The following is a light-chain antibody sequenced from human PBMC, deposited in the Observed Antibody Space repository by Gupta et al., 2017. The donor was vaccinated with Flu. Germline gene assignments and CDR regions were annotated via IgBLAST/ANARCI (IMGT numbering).Light chain of an antibody. CDR3: SSYTSTNTFYV. CDR1: SSDVGRSNS. V-gene: IGLV2-14*03. Sequence: QSALPQPASVSGSPVQSITISCTGTSSDVGRSNSVSWYQQHPGKAPKLIIYDVTNRPSGVSSRFSGYKSGNTASRTISGLEAEDESDYFCSSYTSTNTFYVFGTGTKVTVL. CDR2: DVT. J-gene: IGLJ1*01.